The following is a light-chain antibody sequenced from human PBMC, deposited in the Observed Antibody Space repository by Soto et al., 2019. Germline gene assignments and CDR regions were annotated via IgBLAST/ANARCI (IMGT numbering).Light chain of an antibody. CDR1: QSISGY. Sequence: DIQMTQSPSSLSASVGDRVTITCRASQSISGYLNWYQHKPGKAPKLLIYAASSLQSGVPSRFTGSGSGTKFTLAITSLQPEDSATYYCQQSYNTPITFGQGTRLEIK. CDR3: QQSYNTPIT. V-gene: IGKV1-39*01. J-gene: IGKJ5*01. CDR2: AAS.